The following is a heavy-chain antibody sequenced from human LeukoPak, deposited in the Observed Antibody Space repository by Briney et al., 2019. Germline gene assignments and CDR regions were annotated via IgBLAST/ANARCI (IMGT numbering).Heavy chain of an antibody. J-gene: IGHJ6*03. Sequence: GGSLRLSCAGSGFTFSRYWMSWVRQAPGKGLEWVANIKQDGSEKYYVDSVKGRFTISRDNAKNSLYLQMNSLRAEDTAVYYCAKDHKVGGMGYCSGGSCYEGYYYYYYMDVWGKGTTVTVSS. CDR2: IKQDGSEK. CDR1: GFTFSRYW. V-gene: IGHV3-7*03. D-gene: IGHD2-15*01. CDR3: AKDHKVGGMGYCSGGSCYEGYYYYYYMDV.